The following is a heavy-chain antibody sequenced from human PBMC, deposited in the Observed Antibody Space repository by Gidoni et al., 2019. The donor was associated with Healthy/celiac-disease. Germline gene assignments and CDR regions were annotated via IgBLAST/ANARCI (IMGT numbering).Heavy chain of an antibody. CDR1: GGSFSSHA. CDR3: ARDGGSGWTYYYYYGMDV. CDR2: IIPIFGTA. Sequence: VQLVQSGAEVTKPWSSVKVSCKASGGSFSSHAISWVRQAPGQGLVWMGGIIPIFGTANYAQKFQGRVTITADESTSTAYMELSSLRSEDTAVYYCARDGGSGWTYYYYYGMDVWGQGTTVTVSS. J-gene: IGHJ6*02. D-gene: IGHD6-19*01. V-gene: IGHV1-69*01.